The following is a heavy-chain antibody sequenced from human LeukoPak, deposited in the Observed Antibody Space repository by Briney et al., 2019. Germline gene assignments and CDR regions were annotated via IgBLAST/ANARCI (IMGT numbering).Heavy chain of an antibody. CDR1: GGSISSSSYY. CDR3: ARVPTYDSSGYYYLDAFDI. CDR2: IYYSGST. J-gene: IGHJ3*02. V-gene: IGHV4-61*05. D-gene: IGHD3-22*01. Sequence: PSETLSLTCTVSGGSISSSSYYWDWIRQPQGKGVEWIGYIYYSGSTNYNPSLKSRLTISVDTSKTQFSLKLSSVTAADTAVYYCARVPTYDSSGYYYLDAFDIWGQGTMVTVSS.